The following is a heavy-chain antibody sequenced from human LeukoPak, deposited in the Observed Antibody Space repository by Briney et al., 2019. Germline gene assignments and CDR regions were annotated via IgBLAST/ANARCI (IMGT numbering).Heavy chain of an antibody. D-gene: IGHD5-18*01. CDR2: ISSGSSYI. CDR3: ARVLDTAMVTVFDY. CDR1: GFTFSSYS. Sequence: GGSLRLSCAASGFTFSSYSMNWVRQAPGEGLEWVSSISSGSSYIYYADSVKGRFTISRDNAKNSLYLQMNSLRAEDTAVYYCARVLDTAMVTVFDYWGQGTLVTVSS. V-gene: IGHV3-21*04. J-gene: IGHJ4*02.